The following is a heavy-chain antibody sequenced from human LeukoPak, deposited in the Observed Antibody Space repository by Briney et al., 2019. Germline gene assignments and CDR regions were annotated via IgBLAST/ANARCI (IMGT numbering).Heavy chain of an antibody. CDR3: ARRSPDYYDSSGYYYMNDY. J-gene: IGHJ4*02. V-gene: IGHV5-51*01. Sequence: GESLKISCKGSGNSFTSYWIGWVRQMPGKGLEWMGIIYPGDSDTRYSPSFQGQVTISADKSISTAYLQWSSLKASDTAMYYCARRSPDYYDSSGYYYMNDYWGQGTLVTVSS. CDR2: IYPGDSDT. D-gene: IGHD3-22*01. CDR1: GNSFTSYW.